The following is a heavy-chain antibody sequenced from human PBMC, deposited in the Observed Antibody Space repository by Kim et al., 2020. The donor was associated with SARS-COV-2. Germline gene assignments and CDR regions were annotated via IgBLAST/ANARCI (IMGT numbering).Heavy chain of an antibody. CDR1: GYTLTELS. J-gene: IGHJ4*02. V-gene: IGHV1-24*01. CDR2: FDPEDGET. Sequence: ASVKVSCKVSGYTLTELSMHWVRQAPGKGLEWMGGFDPEDGETIYAQKFQGRVTMTEDTSTDTAYMELSSLRSEDTAVYYCATDRPQTLYYYDSSGSLDYWGQGTLVTVSS. CDR3: ATDRPQTLYYYDSSGSLDY. D-gene: IGHD3-22*01.